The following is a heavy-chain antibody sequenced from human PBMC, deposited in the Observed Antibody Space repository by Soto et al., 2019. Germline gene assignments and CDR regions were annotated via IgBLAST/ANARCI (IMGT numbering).Heavy chain of an antibody. Sequence: EVQLVESGGGLVKPGGSLRLSCAASGFTLSNAWMSWVRQAPGKGLEWVGRIKCKTDGGTTDYAAPVKGRFTISRDDSKHTLYLQMNSLKTEDTAVYYCTTGGYCSSTSCYALLYFYYYMDVWGKGTTVTVSS. V-gene: IGHV3-15*01. CDR2: IKCKTDGGTT. CDR1: GFTLSNAW. CDR3: TTGGYCSSTSCYALLYFYYYMDV. D-gene: IGHD2-2*01. J-gene: IGHJ6*03.